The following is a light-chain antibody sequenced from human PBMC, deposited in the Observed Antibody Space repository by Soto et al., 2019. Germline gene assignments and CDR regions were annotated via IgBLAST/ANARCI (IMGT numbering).Light chain of an antibody. CDR1: QSVSSRH. J-gene: IGKJ1*01. V-gene: IGKV3-20*01. Sequence: ELVLTQSPGTLPLSPGKRATLSCSASQSVSSRHLAWYQQNRRQAPRLLIYGASSRAPRIPDRFGVRGSGTDFTLTISSLLPEEFAGYYCRDYGSSRWTFGERSKV. CDR3: RDYGSSRWT. CDR2: GAS.